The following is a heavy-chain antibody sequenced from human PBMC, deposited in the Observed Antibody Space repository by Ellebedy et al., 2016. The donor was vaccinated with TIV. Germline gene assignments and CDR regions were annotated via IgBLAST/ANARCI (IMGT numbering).Heavy chain of an antibody. CDR2: INPASCNS. CDR1: GYTFPSYF. CDR3: ARGDNYYYDSSGYYYNY. D-gene: IGHD3-22*01. Sequence: ASVKVSCKASGYTFPSYFLYWVRQAPGQGLEWMGMINPASCNSNYAQKFQGRVDMTRDTSTKTVYMELSSLRSEDPAVYYCARGDNYYYDSSGYYYNYWGQGTLVTVSS. J-gene: IGHJ4*02. V-gene: IGHV1-46*01.